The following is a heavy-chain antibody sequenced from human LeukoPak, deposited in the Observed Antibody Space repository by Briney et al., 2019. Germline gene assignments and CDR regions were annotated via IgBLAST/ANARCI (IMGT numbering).Heavy chain of an antibody. CDR1: GGTFSSYA. V-gene: IGHV1-69*04. Sequence: GASVKVSCKAPGGTFSSYAISWVRQAPGQGLEWMGRIIPILGIANYAQKFQGRVTITADKATSTAYMELSSLRSEDTAVYYCARAMDTVVSDYWGQGALVTVSS. D-gene: IGHD4-23*01. CDR3: ARAMDTVVSDY. CDR2: IIPILGIA. J-gene: IGHJ4*02.